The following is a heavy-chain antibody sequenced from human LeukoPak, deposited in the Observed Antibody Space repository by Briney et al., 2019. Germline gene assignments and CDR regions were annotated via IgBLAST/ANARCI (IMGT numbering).Heavy chain of an antibody. Sequence: PGGSLRLSCAASGLTFSSYSMNWVRQAPGKGLEWVSSISSRSSYIYYADSVKGRFTISRDNAKNSLYLQMNSLRAEDTAVYYCARDRRGYCSGGSCYGSDYWGQGTLVTVSS. V-gene: IGHV3-21*01. CDR2: ISSRSSYI. D-gene: IGHD2-15*01. J-gene: IGHJ4*02. CDR1: GLTFSSYS. CDR3: ARDRRGYCSGGSCYGSDY.